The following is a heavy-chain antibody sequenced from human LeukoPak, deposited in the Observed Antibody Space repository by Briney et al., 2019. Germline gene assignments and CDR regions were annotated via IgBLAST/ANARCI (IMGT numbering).Heavy chain of an antibody. CDR2: ISGSGGST. D-gene: IGHD2-15*01. CDR1: GFTFSSNA. V-gene: IGHV3-23*01. CDR3: AKGGCSGGSCYSGFMDN. Sequence: GGSLRPSCAASGFTFSSNAMSWVRQAPGKGLEWVSTISGSGGSTYDADSVKGRFTISRDNSKNTLYLQVNSLRAEDTAVYYCAKGGCSGGSCYSGFMDNWGQGTLVTVSS. J-gene: IGHJ4*02.